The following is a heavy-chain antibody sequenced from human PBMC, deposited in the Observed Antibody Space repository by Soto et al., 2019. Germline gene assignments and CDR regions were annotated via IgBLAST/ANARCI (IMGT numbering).Heavy chain of an antibody. D-gene: IGHD3-16*01. CDR3: ARFTIVRGFDY. CDR1: GGSISSYY. V-gene: IGHV4-59*01. J-gene: IGHJ4*02. CDR2: IYYSGST. Sequence: NPSETLSLTCTVSGGSISSYYWSWIRQPPGKGLEWIGYIYYSGSTNYNPSLKSRVTISVDTSKNQFSLKLSSVTAADTAVYYCARFTIVRGFDYWGQGTLVTVSS.